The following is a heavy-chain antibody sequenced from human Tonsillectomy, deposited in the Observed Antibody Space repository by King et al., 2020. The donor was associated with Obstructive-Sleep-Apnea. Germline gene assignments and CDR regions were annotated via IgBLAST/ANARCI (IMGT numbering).Heavy chain of an antibody. D-gene: IGHD6-13*01. Sequence: QLVQSGGGVVQPGRSLRLSCAASGFTFSSYAMHWVRQAPGKGLEWVAVISYDGSYKYYADSVKGRFTISRDNSKNTLYLQMNSLRAEDTAVYYCARLVLGTSPPGYWGQGTLVTVSS. V-gene: IGHV3-30-3*01. CDR2: ISYDGSYK. J-gene: IGHJ4*02. CDR1: GFTFSSYA. CDR3: ARLVLGTSPPGY.